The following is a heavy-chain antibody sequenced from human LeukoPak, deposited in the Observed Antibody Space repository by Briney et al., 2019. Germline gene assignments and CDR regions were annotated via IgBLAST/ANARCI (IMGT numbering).Heavy chain of an antibody. J-gene: IGHJ4*02. CDR2: INPSGGST. D-gene: IGHD2-2*01. V-gene: IGHV1-46*01. Sequence: ASVKISCKACGYTFTSYYMHWVRQAPGQGLEWMGIINPSGGSTSYAQKFQGRVTMTRDTSTSTVYMELSSLRSEDTAVYYCAREEDGSSTSMPPGYFDYWGQGTLVTVSS. CDR1: GYTFTSYY. CDR3: AREEDGSSTSMPPGYFDY.